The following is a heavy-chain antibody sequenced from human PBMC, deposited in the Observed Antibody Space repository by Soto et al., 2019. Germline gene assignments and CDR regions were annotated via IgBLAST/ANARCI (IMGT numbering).Heavy chain of an antibody. V-gene: IGHV3-66*01. CDR3: ARDFVVGGPTXNYYYGMDV. D-gene: IGHD1-26*01. CDR2: IYSAGNT. J-gene: IGHJ6*02. CDR1: GFTVSSNY. Sequence: EVQLVESGGDLVQPGGSLRLSCAASGFTVSSNYMSWVRQAPGKGLEWISIIYSAGNTYYADSVKGRFTISRDNSKNTLYLQMNCLGAEDTAVYYCARDFVVGGPTXNYYYGMDVWGQGTTVTVSS.